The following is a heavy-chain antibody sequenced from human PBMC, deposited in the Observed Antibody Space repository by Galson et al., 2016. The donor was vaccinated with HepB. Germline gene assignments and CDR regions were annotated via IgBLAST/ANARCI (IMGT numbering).Heavy chain of an antibody. CDR2: TKNKAASYTT. Sequence: SLRLSCAASGFTFSDHYMDWVRQAPGKGLEWVGRTKNKAASYTTEYAASVKGRFTISRDDSKSSLYLQMNSLKTEDTAVYYCTRRGYSFGVGNDYWGQGTLVTASS. V-gene: IGHV3-72*01. J-gene: IGHJ4*02. D-gene: IGHD5-18*01. CDR1: GFTFSDHY. CDR3: TRRGYSFGVGNDY.